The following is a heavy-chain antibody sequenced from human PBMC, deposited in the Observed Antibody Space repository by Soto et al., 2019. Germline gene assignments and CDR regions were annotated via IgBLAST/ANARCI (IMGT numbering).Heavy chain of an antibody. V-gene: IGHV5-51*01. CDR2: IYPGDSDT. CDR1: GYSFTSYW. D-gene: IGHD2-2*01. CDR3: ASSRTGYCSSTSCPDSNYYYYGMDV. J-gene: IGHJ6*02. Sequence: RGESLKISCKGSGYSFTSYWIGWVRQMPGKGLEWMGIIYPGDSDTRYSPSFQGQVTISADKSISTAYLQWSSLKASDTAMYYCASSRTGYCSSTSCPDSNYYYYGMDVWGQGTTVTVSS.